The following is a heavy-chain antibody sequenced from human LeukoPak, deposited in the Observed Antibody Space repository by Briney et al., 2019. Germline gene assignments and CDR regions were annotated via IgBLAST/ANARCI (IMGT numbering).Heavy chain of an antibody. V-gene: IGHV3-30-3*01. J-gene: IGHJ4*02. Sequence: AGGSLRLSCAASGFTLTSYAMNWVRQAPGKGLEWVAVISYDGSNKYYADSVKGRFTISRDNSKNTLYLQMNSLRAEDTAVYYCARDSPSIVLMVYALDYWGQGTLVTVSS. CDR3: ARDSPSIVLMVYALDY. CDR1: GFTLTSYA. D-gene: IGHD2-8*01. CDR2: ISYDGSNK.